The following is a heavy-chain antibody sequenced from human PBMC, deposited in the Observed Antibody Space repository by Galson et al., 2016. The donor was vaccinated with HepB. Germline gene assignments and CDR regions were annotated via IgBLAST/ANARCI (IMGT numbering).Heavy chain of an antibody. Sequence: LRLSCAASGFTYSNAWMSWVRQAPGKGLEWVGRIKSKTDGGTTDYAAPVKGRFSISRDDSKNTLYLQMNSLKTEDAAVYYCRYGMDVWGQGTTVTVSS. CDR1: GFTYSNAW. J-gene: IGHJ6*02. V-gene: IGHV3-15*01. CDR2: IKSKTDGGTT. CDR3: RYGMDV.